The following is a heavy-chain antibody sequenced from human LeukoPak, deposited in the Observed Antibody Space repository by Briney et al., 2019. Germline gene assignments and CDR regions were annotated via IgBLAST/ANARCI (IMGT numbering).Heavy chain of an antibody. CDR2: IKQDGSEK. Sequence: GGSLRLSCAASGFIFSNYWMSWVRQAPGKGLEWVAHIKQDGSEKSYVDSVTGRFTISRDNAKNSLYLQMNSLRAEDTAVYYCAREISSWYRTEGRFDPWGQGTLVTVSS. CDR3: AREISSWYRTEGRFDP. V-gene: IGHV3-7*01. J-gene: IGHJ5*02. CDR1: GFIFSNYW. D-gene: IGHD6-13*01.